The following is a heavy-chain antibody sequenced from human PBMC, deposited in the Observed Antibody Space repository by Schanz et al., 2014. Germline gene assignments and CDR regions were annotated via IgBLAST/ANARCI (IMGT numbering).Heavy chain of an antibody. V-gene: IGHV1-18*04. CDR3: ARDLTISPRHERHFDY. Sequence: QVQLVQSGAEVKKPGASVKVSCKASGYTFTNYGISWVRQAPGQGLEWMGWISAHKGNTYYAQKLQGRVTMTTDTSTSTAYMELRSLRSDDTAVYYCARDLTISPRHERHFDYWGRGTLVTVSS. D-gene: IGHD3-3*02. CDR2: ISAHKGNT. J-gene: IGHJ4*02. CDR1: GYTFTNYG.